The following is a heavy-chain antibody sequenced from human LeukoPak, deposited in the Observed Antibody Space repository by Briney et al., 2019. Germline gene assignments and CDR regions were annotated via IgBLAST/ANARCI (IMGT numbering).Heavy chain of an antibody. CDR3: ARDQPRIAARPRYFDY. CDR1: GYTFTSYA. Sequence: ASVKVSCKASGYTFTSYAMHWVRQAPGQRLEWMGWINAGNDNTKYSQKFQGRVTITRDTSASTAYMELSSLRSEDTAVYYCARDQPRIAARPRYFDYWGQGTLVTVSS. D-gene: IGHD6-6*01. CDR2: INAGNDNT. J-gene: IGHJ4*02. V-gene: IGHV1-3*01.